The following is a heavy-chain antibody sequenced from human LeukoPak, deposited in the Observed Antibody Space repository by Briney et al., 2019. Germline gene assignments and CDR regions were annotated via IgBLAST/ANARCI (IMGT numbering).Heavy chain of an antibody. CDR1: GGTFSSYA. D-gene: IGHD4-17*01. J-gene: IGHJ4*02. Sequence: ASVKVSCKASGGTFSSYAISWVRQAPGQGFEWMGRIIPIFGTANYAQKFQGRVTITTDESTSTAYMELRSLRSDDTAVYYCARDRDGDYRYWGQGTLVTVSS. V-gene: IGHV1-69*05. CDR3: ARDRDGDYRY. CDR2: IIPIFGTA.